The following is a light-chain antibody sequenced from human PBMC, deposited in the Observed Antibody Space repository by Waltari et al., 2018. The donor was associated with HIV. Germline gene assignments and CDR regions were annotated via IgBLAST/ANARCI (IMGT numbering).Light chain of an antibody. CDR3: QSYDSSNPWV. Sequence: NFMLTQPHSVSESPGKTVTISCTRSSGSIASNYVQWYQQRPGSAPTTVILEDNQRPSGSPVRFSGSIDSSSNSASLTISGLKTEDEADYYCQSYDSSNPWVFGGGTKLTVL. J-gene: IGLJ3*02. CDR1: SGSIASNY. V-gene: IGLV6-57*03. CDR2: EDN.